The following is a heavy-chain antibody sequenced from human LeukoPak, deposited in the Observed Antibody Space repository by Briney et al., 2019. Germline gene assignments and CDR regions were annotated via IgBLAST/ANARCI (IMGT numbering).Heavy chain of an antibody. CDR3: AREPYAYNYCSSTSCYLT. V-gene: IGHV3-11*04. J-gene: IGHJ5*02. CDR1: GFTFSDYY. Sequence: GGSLRLSRAASGFTFSDYYMSWIRQAPGKGLEWVSYINSSSSTIYYADSVQSRFTISRDNTKNSLYLQMNSLRAEDTAVYYCAREPYAYNYCSSTSCYLTWGQRTLVTVSS. CDR2: INSSSSTI. D-gene: IGHD2-2*01.